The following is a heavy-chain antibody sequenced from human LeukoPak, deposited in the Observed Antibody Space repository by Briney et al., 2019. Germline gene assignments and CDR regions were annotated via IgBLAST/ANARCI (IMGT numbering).Heavy chain of an antibody. Sequence: SETLSLTCAVYGGSFSPYYWTWIRQPPGKGLEWIGEVNYSGNTNYNPSLKSRVTISVDTSKNQFSLKLSSVTAADTAVYYCASSPRLTTSWFLFDSWGHGTLVTVSS. CDR2: VNYSGNT. CDR1: GGSFSPYY. V-gene: IGHV4-34*01. CDR3: ASSPRLTTSWFLFDS. D-gene: IGHD2-2*01. J-gene: IGHJ5*01.